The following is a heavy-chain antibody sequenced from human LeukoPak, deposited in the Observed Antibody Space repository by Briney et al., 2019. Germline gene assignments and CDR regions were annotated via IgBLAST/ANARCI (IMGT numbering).Heavy chain of an antibody. Sequence: PAGSLRLSCAASGFTFSSYWMHWVRQAAGKGLEWVSSINSNGSYTYYADSVKCRFSISRDNAKNTLYLQMNSLRAEDTSVSYCARDVVSGGSVDYWGQGTLVTVSS. CDR3: ARDVVSGGSVDY. J-gene: IGHJ4*02. CDR1: GFTFSSYW. CDR2: INSNGSYT. D-gene: IGHD2-15*01. V-gene: IGHV3-74*01.